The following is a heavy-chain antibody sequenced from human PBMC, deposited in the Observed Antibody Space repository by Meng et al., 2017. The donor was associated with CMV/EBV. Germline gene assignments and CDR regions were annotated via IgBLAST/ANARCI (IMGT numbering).Heavy chain of an antibody. CDR1: EIAFSSYA. D-gene: IGHD3-10*01. CDR3: AKDRGYRTYNGMDV. V-gene: IGHV3-23*01. J-gene: IGHJ6*02. CDR2: ISGRGDNT. Sequence: GESLKISCAASEIAFSSYAMNWVRLPPGKGLEWVSGISGRGDNTHYADSVKGRFTISRDNSRNTLFLQMTSLRAEDTALYYCAKDRGYRTYNGMDVWGQGTTVTAP.